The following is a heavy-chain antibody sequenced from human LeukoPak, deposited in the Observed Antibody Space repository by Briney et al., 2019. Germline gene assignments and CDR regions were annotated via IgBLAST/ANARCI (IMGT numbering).Heavy chain of an antibody. CDR2: TNPSGGST. J-gene: IGHJ4*02. V-gene: IGHV1-46*01. Sequence: ASVKVSCKASGYTFTSYYMHWVRQAPGQGLEWMGITNPSGGSTSYAQKFQGRVTMTRDTSTSTVYMELSSLRSEDTAVYYCARGFGYDILTGYSYFDYWGQGTLVTVSS. CDR3: ARGFGYDILTGYSYFDY. D-gene: IGHD3-9*01. CDR1: GYTFTSYY.